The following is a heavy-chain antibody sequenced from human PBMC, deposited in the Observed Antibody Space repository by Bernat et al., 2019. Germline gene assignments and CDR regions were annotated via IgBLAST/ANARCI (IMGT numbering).Heavy chain of an antibody. CDR3: AKDINYYGSGCLDY. CDR1: GFTFDNYA. V-gene: IGHV3-9*01. J-gene: IGHJ4*02. CDR2: ISWDSGNI. D-gene: IGHD3-10*01. Sequence: EVQLVESGGGLVQPGRSLRLSCAASGFTFDNYAMHWVRQAPGKGLEWVSAISWDSGNIGYADSVKGRFTISRDKAKNSLYLQMNSLRTEDTALYFCAKDINYYGSGCLDYWGQGTLVNVSS.